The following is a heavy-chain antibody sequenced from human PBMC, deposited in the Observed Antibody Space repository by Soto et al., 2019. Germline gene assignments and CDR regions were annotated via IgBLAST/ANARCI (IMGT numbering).Heavy chain of an antibody. D-gene: IGHD3-10*01. J-gene: IGHJ4*02. CDR1: GGSFSGYY. CDR3: ARGGRRGVMGDY. V-gene: IGHV4-34*01. Sequence: QVQLQQWGAGLLKPSETLSLTCAVYGGSFSGYYWSWIRQPPGKGLEWIGEINHSGSTNYNPSLKSRVTISADTSKNQFSLKLSSVTAADTAVYYCARGGRRGVMGDYWGQGTLVTVSS. CDR2: INHSGST.